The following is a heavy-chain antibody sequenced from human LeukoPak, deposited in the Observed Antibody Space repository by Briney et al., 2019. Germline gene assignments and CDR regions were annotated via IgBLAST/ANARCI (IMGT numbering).Heavy chain of an antibody. Sequence: SQTLSLTCTVSGGSISSGSYYWSWIRQPAGKGLEWIGRIYTSGSTNYNPSLKSRVTISVDTSKNQFSLKLSSVTAADTAVYYCARDGYTWMGDAFDIWGQGTMVTVS. CDR3: ARDGYTWMGDAFDI. J-gene: IGHJ3*02. D-gene: IGHD5-12*01. CDR1: GGSISSGSYY. CDR2: IYTSGST. V-gene: IGHV4-61*02.